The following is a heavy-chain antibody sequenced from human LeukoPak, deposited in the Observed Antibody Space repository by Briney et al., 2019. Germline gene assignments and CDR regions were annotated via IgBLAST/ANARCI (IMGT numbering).Heavy chain of an antibody. CDR2: ISDSGNST. CDR1: GFTFSNFA. J-gene: IGHJ4*02. V-gene: IGHV3-23*01. Sequence: GGSLRLSCAASGFTFSNFAMSWVRQAPGKGLKWVSSISDSGNSTYYADSVKGRLTISRDNSKNTLYLQMNSLTAEDTAVYYCAKRDGAYWGEGTLVTVSS. CDR3: AKRDGAY.